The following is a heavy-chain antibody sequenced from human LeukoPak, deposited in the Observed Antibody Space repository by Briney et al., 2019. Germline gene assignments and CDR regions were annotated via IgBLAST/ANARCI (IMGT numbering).Heavy chain of an antibody. CDR3: ARLVGVMVRGVIITSHFDY. V-gene: IGHV1-18*01. D-gene: IGHD3-10*01. CDR2: ISAYNGNT. Sequence: ASVKVSCKASGYTFTSYDINWVRQATGQGLEWMGWISAYNGNTNYAQKLQGRVIMTTDTSTSTAYMELRSLRSDDTAVYYCARLVGVMVRGVIITSHFDYWGQGTLVTVSS. J-gene: IGHJ4*02. CDR1: GYTFTSYD.